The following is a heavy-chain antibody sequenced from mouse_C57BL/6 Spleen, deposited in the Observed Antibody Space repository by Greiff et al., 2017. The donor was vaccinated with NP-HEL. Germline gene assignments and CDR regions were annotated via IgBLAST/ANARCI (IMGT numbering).Heavy chain of an antibody. D-gene: IGHD2-4*01. Sequence: EVKVVESGGGLVQPGGSLSLSCAASGFTFTDYYMTWVRQPPGKALEWLGFIRNKANGYTTEYSPSVKGRFTISRDNSQSILYLQMNALRAEDSATYYCARSIYYDYADDPFYAMDYWGQGTSVTVSS. CDR2: IRNKANGYTT. CDR3: ARSIYYDYADDPFYAMDY. V-gene: IGHV7-3*01. J-gene: IGHJ4*01. CDR1: GFTFTDYY.